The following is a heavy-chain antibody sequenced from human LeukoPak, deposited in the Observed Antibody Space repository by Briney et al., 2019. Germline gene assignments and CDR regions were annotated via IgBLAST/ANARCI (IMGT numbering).Heavy chain of an antibody. CDR1: GFTFSDYY. CDR3: ARGSGSFSGGFDY. Sequence: PGGSLRLSCAASGFTFSDYYMSWIRQAPGKGLEWVAIIWSDGSNKYYADSVKGRFTISRDNSKNTLYLQMNSLRAEDTAVYYCARGSGSFSGGFDYWGQGTLVTVSS. CDR2: IWSDGSNK. V-gene: IGHV3-33*08. J-gene: IGHJ4*02. D-gene: IGHD1-26*01.